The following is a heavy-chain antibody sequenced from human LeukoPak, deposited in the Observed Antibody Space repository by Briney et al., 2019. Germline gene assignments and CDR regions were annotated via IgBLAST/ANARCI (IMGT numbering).Heavy chain of an antibody. J-gene: IGHJ1*01. Sequence: SETLSLTCSVSGDSVSRSDSYWDWIRQPPGKGLEWIGTIYYSGRTYYSPSLKSRVTMSVDTSNNQFSLNLRSVTAADTAVYYCARRRYYDGSGYLEWGQGTLLSVSS. D-gene: IGHD3-22*01. CDR2: IYYSGRT. V-gene: IGHV4-39*01. CDR1: GDSVSRSDSY. CDR3: ARRRYYDGSGYLE.